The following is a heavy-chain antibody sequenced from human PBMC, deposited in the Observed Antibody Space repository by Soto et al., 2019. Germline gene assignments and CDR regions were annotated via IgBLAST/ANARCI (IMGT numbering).Heavy chain of an antibody. CDR3: ARGPDYNYDFWSGPFDY. CDR2: IWYDGSNK. V-gene: IGHV3-33*01. J-gene: IGHJ4*02. D-gene: IGHD3-3*01. Sequence: LEWVAVIWYDGSNKYYADSVKGRFTISRDNSKNTLYLQMNSLRAEDTAVYYCARGPDYNYDFWSGPFDYWGQGTLVTVSS.